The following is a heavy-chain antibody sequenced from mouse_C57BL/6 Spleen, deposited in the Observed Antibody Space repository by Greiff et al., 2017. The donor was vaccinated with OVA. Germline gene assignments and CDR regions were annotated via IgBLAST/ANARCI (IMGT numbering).Heavy chain of an antibody. V-gene: IGHV5-9-1*02. Sequence: EVMLVESGEGLVKPGGSLKLSCAASGFTFSSYAMSWVRQTPEKRLEWVAYISSGGDYIYYADTVKGRFTISRDNARNTLYLQMSSLKSEDTAMYYCTREITTVVYWYFDVWGTGTTVTVSS. D-gene: IGHD1-1*01. CDR1: GFTFSSYA. CDR2: ISSGGDYI. CDR3: TREITTVVYWYFDV. J-gene: IGHJ1*03.